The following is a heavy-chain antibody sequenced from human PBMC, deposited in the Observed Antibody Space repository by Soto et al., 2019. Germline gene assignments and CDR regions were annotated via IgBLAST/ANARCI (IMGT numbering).Heavy chain of an antibody. CDR1: GGSISSYY. D-gene: IGHD3-22*01. J-gene: IGHJ6*02. V-gene: IGHV4-59*04. CDR2: IYHSGST. Sequence: SETLSLTCTVSGGSISSYYWSWIRQPPGKGLEWIGYIYHSGSTYYNPSLKSRVTISVDRSKNQFSLKLSSVTAADTAVYYGAGSGYYHNSGMDVWGQGTTVTVSS. CDR3: AGSGYYHNSGMDV.